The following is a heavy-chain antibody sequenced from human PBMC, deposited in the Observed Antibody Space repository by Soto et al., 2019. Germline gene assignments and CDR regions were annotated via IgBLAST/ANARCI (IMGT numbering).Heavy chain of an antibody. D-gene: IGHD4-17*01. J-gene: IGHJ4*02. CDR3: ARHDYGGNSDY. Sequence: QVQLQQWGAGLLKPSETLSLTCAVYGGSFSGYYWSWIRQPPGKGLEWIGEINHSGSTNYNPSLKSRVTISVDTSKNQFSLNLSSVTAADTAVYYCARHDYGGNSDYWGQGTLVTVSS. CDR2: INHSGST. V-gene: IGHV4-34*01. CDR1: GGSFSGYY.